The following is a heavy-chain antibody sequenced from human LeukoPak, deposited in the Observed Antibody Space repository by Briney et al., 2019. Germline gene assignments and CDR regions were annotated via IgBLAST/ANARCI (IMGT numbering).Heavy chain of an antibody. CDR2: ISGSGGSP. Sequence: GGSLRLSCAASGFTFSSYAMSWVRQAPGKGLEWLSGISGSGGSPYYADSGEGRLTISRDNSKNTLFLQMNSLRAEDPAVYYCARRRPDCSGDTCHYGMDVWGQGTTVTVSS. CDR3: ARRRPDCSGDTCHYGMDV. CDR1: GFTFSSYA. V-gene: IGHV3-23*01. D-gene: IGHD2-15*01. J-gene: IGHJ6*02.